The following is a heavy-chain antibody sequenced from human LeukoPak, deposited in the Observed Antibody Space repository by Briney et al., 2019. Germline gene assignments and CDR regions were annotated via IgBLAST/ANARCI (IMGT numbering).Heavy chain of an antibody. CDR2: ISYDGSNK. Sequence: GGSLRLSCAASGFTFSSYAMHWVRQAPGKGLEWVAVISYDGSNKYYADSVKGRFTISRDNSKNTLYLQMNSLRAEDTAVYYCAKPSVGGYDFWSGYYFDYWGQGTLVTVSS. V-gene: IGHV3-30-3*02. CDR3: AKPSVGGYDFWSGYYFDY. CDR1: GFTFSSYA. J-gene: IGHJ4*02. D-gene: IGHD3-3*01.